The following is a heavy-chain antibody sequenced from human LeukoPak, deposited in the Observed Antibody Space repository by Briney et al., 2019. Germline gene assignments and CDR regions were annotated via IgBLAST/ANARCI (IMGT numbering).Heavy chain of an antibody. J-gene: IGHJ4*02. CDR2: ISYDGGNK. CDR1: GFTFSNYG. V-gene: IGHV3-30*18. D-gene: IGHD2-15*01. CDR3: AKEGCSGGSCLAYYFDY. Sequence: PGRSLSLSCAASGFTFSNYGMHWVRPAPGKGLEWVAVISYDGGNKYYADSVKGRFTISRDSSKITLYLQMNSLRAEDTAVYYCAKEGCSGGSCLAYYFDYWGQGTLVTVSS.